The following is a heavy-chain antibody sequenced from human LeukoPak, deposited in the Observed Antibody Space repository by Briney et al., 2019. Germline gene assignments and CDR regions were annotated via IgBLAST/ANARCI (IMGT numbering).Heavy chain of an antibody. J-gene: IGHJ5*02. Sequence: SETLSLTCTVSGGSISSSSYYWGWIRQPPGKGLEWIGSIYYSGSTYYNPSLKSRVTISVDTSKNQFSLKLSSVTAADTAVYYCARPYYDFWSGYYNWFDPWGQGTLVTVSS. CDR1: GGSISSSSYY. V-gene: IGHV4-39*07. CDR2: IYYSGST. CDR3: ARPYYDFWSGYYNWFDP. D-gene: IGHD3-3*01.